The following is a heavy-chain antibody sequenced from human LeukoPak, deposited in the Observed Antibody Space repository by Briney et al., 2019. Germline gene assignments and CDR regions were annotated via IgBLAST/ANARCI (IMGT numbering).Heavy chain of an antibody. J-gene: IGHJ4*02. V-gene: IGHV3-30-3*01. CDR2: ISYDGSDK. CDR1: GFTFSSYA. D-gene: IGHD3-22*01. Sequence: PGGSLRLSCAASGFTFSSYATHWVRQAPGKGLEWVAVISYDGSDKYYADSVKGRFTISRDNSKNTLYLQMNSLRAEDTAVYYCASVPYYDSSGYDYWGQGTLVTVSS. CDR3: ASVPYYDSSGYDY.